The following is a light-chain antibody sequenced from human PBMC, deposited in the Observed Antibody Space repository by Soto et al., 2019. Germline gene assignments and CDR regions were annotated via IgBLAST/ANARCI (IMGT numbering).Light chain of an antibody. CDR2: AAS. CDR1: QSISSY. J-gene: IGKJ5*01. CDR3: QQSYSSPLT. V-gene: IGKV1-39*01. Sequence: PSTLSASVGDRVTITCRASQSISSYLNWYQQKPGKAPKLLIYAASSLQSGVPSRFSGSGSGTDFTLTISSLQPEDFATYYCQQSYSSPLTFGGGTRLEIK.